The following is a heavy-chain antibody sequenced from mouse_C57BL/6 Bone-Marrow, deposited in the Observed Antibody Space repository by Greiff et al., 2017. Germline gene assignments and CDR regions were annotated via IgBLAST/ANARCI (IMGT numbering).Heavy chain of an antibody. V-gene: IGHV2-6*01. CDR2: IWGVGST. CDR1: GFSLTSYG. Sequence: VQLQESGPGLVAPSQSLSITCTVSGFSLTSYGVDWVRQSPGKGLEWLGVIWGVGSTNYNSALNSRLSISKDNSKSQVFLKMNSLQTDDTAMYYCARLDSSGTGFAYWGQGTLVTVSA. CDR3: ARLDSSGTGFAY. D-gene: IGHD3-2*02. J-gene: IGHJ3*01.